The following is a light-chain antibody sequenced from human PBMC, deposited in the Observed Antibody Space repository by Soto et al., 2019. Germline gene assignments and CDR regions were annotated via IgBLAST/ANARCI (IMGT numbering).Light chain of an antibody. V-gene: IGLV2-14*01. Sequence: QSALTQAASVSGSPGQSITISCTGTSSDVGGYNYVSWYQQHPGKAPKLMIYDVSNRPSGVSNRFSGSKSGNTASLTISGLQAVDEADYYCSSYTSSSTLVLFGGGTKLTVL. CDR3: SSYTSSSTLVL. CDR2: DVS. J-gene: IGLJ2*01. CDR1: SSDVGGYNY.